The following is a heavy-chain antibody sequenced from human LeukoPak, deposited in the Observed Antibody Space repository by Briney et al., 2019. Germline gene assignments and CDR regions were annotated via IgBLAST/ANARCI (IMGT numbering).Heavy chain of an antibody. CDR3: ARALMATIEY. CDR1: GGSISGYY. CDR2: IYYSGST. D-gene: IGHD5-24*01. V-gene: IGHV4-59*07. J-gene: IGHJ4*02. Sequence: KSSDTLSLTCAVSGGSISGYYWSWIRQPTGKGLECIGYIYYSGSTNYNPSLDGRVTISVDTSKKQFSLRVSSVTAADTAVYYCARALMATIEYWGQGTLVTVSS.